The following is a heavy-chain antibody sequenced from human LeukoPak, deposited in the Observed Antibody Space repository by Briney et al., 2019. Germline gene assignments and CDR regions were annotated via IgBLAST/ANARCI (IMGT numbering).Heavy chain of an antibody. CDR1: GVSISDGRYY. V-gene: IGHV4-31*03. D-gene: IGHD2-2*01. CDR3: ATPYCSSLSCLDVFNI. CDR2: EYYSGSA. J-gene: IGHJ3*02. Sequence: PSETLSLTCSVSGVSISDGRYYWTWIRQRPGKGLEWIGYEYYSGSAKYDPSLKSRLTISIDTPKNQFSLRLSSVTAADTAMYYCATPYCSSLSCLDVFNIWGQGTMVTVSS.